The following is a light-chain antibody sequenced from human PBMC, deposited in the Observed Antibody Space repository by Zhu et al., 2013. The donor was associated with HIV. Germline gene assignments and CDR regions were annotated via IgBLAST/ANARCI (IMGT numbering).Light chain of an antibody. CDR2: GAS. V-gene: IGKV3-20*01. J-gene: IGKJ2*01. CDR1: QSFSSN. Sequence: DIVLTQSPGTLSLSPGERATLSCRASQSFSSNLAWYQQKPGQAPRLLIYGASTRATGIPARFSGSGSGTDFTLTIDRLEPEDSALYFCQQFGSLSAYTFGQGTKLEIK. CDR3: QQFGSLSAYT.